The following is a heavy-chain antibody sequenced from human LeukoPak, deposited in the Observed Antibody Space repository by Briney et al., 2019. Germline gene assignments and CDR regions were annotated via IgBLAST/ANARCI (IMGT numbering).Heavy chain of an antibody. V-gene: IGHV3-48*03. Sequence: QPGGSLRLSCAASGFTFSSYEMNWVRQAPGKGLEWVSYTSSSGSTIYYADSVKGRFTISRDNAKKSLYLQMNSPRAEDTAVYCARVPTVGSGGYQFDYWGQGTLVTVSS. D-gene: IGHD2-15*01. J-gene: IGHJ4*02. CDR2: TSSSGSTI. CDR1: GFTFSSYE. CDR3: ARVPTVGSGGYQFDY.